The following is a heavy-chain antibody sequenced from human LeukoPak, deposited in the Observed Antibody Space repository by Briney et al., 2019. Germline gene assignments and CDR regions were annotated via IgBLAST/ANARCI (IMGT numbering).Heavy chain of an antibody. CDR3: ARLGSNSTFDY. V-gene: IGHV4-30-4*01. Sequence: SETLSLTCTVSGGSISSGDYYWSWIRQPPGKGLEWIGYIYYSGSTYYNPSLKSRVTISVDTSKNQFSLKLSSVTAADTAVYYCARLGSNSTFDYWGQGTLVTVSS. CDR1: GGSISSGDYY. J-gene: IGHJ4*02. D-gene: IGHD4-11*01. CDR2: IYYSGST.